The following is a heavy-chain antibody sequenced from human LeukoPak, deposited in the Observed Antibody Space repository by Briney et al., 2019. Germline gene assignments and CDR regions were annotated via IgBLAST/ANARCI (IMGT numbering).Heavy chain of an antibody. J-gene: IGHJ6*03. D-gene: IGHD6-25*01. CDR2: IRYDGSNK. CDR3: AKGVLAAYRYNYYYMDV. V-gene: IGHV3-30*02. CDR1: GFTFSSYG. Sequence: GGSLRLSCAASGFTFSSYGMHWVRQAPGKGLEWVAFIRYDGSNKYYADSVKDRFTISRDNSKNTLYLQMNSLRADDTAVYYCAKGVLAAYRYNYYYMDVWGKGTTVTISS.